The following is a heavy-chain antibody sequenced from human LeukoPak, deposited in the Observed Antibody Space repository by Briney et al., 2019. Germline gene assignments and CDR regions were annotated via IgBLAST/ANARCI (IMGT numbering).Heavy chain of an antibody. CDR2: IIPIFETT. CDR3: ARSLRVSGDFDY. D-gene: IGHD2-8*01. Sequence: SVKVSCKFSTRAFDNYAVNWVRQAPGQGLEWMGAIIPIFETTNYAPKFQGRITITADGSTGTAYMDLSSLRSEDTAIYYCARSLRVSGDFDYWGQGTQVIAS. J-gene: IGHJ4*02. CDR1: TRAFDNYA. V-gene: IGHV1-69*13.